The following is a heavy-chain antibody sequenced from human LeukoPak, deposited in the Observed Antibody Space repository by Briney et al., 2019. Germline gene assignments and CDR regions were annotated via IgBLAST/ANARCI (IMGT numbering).Heavy chain of an antibody. D-gene: IGHD3-16*01. J-gene: IGHJ4*02. Sequence: GASVTVSCKASGYTFTRHYMHWVRQAPGQGLEWMGIINPSGGSTIYAQKFQGRVTMTRDTSTSTVYMELSSLRSVDTAVYYCARVLGGLAFRTFDYWGQGTLVTVSS. CDR1: GYTFTRHY. CDR2: INPSGGST. V-gene: IGHV1-46*01. CDR3: ARVLGGLAFRTFDY.